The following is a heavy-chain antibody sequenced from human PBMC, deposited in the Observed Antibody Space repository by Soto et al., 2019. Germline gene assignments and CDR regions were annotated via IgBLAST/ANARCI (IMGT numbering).Heavy chain of an antibody. CDR3: ASDSHCSGGSCYGAGYYYGMDV. Sequence: PGESLKISCKGSGYSFTSYWISWVRQMPGKGLEWMGRIDPSDSYTNYSPSFQGHVTISADKSISTAYLQWSSLKASDTAMYYCASDSHCSGGSCYGAGYYYGMDVWGQGTTVTVSS. J-gene: IGHJ6*02. CDR1: GYSFTSYW. V-gene: IGHV5-10-1*01. CDR2: IDPSDSYT. D-gene: IGHD2-15*01.